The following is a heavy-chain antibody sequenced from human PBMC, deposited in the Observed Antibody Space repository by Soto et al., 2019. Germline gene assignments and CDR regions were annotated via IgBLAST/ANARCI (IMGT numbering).Heavy chain of an antibody. Sequence: EVQLLESGGGLVQPGGSLRLSCAASGFTFSSYALSWVRQAPGKGLEWVSVISGSGGSTYYADSVKGRFTISRDNSKNALYLQMNSLRADDTAVYYCAKSSGWFHPFDYWCQGTLVTVSS. CDR2: ISGSGGST. CDR1: GFTFSSYA. V-gene: IGHV3-23*01. J-gene: IGHJ4*02. D-gene: IGHD6-19*01. CDR3: AKSSGWFHPFDY.